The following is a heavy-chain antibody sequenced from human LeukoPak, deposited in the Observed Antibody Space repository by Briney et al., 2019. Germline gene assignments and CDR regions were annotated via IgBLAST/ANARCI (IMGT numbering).Heavy chain of an antibody. D-gene: IGHD6-13*01. CDR3: AKDNWEVTGYSSSWYWDFDY. V-gene: IGHV1-8*01. CDR1: GYTFTSYD. J-gene: IGHJ4*02. CDR2: MNPNSGNT. Sequence: ASVKVSCKASGYTFTSYDINWVRQATGQGLEWMGWMNPNSGNTGYAQKFQGRVTMTRNTSISTAYMELSSLRSEDTAVYYCAKDNWEVTGYSSSWYWDFDYWGQGTLVTVSS.